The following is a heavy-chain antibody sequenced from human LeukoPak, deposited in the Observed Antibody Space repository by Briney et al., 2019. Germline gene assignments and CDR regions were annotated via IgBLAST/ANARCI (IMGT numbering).Heavy chain of an antibody. J-gene: IGHJ3*02. CDR1: EFTFSRYG. CDR3: ARDPNGDYIGTFDM. V-gene: IGHV3-23*01. Sequence: GGSLRLSCAVSEFTFSRYGMSWVRQAPGKGLDWVSSISGSGGNTQYADSVQGRFAISRDNSKNTLYLQMNSLRAEDTAVYFCARDPNGDYIGTFDMWGRGTMVSVSS. D-gene: IGHD4-17*01. CDR2: ISGSGGNT.